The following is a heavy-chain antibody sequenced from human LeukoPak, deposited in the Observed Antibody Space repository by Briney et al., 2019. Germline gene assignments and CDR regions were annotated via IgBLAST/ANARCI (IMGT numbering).Heavy chain of an antibody. CDR3: ARAGDIVATMGIFDC. V-gene: IGHV4-4*09. CDR2: IYTDGST. Sequence: SETLSLTCTVSGGSISSYYWSWIRQPPGKGLEWIGYIYTDGSTNYNPSLKSRVTISLDTSKNQFSLKLSSVTAADTAVYYCARAGDIVATMGIFDCCGQGTLVTVSS. CDR1: GGSISSYY. D-gene: IGHD5-12*01. J-gene: IGHJ4*02.